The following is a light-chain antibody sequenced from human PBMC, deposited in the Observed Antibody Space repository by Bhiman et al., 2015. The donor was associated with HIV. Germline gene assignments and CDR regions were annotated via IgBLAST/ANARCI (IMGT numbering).Light chain of an antibody. V-gene: IGLV2-14*03. CDR2: DVS. J-gene: IGLJ1*01. CDR3: CAYTDTITRV. CDR1: SRDVGGYNY. Sequence: QSALTQPASVSGSPGQSINISCTGTSRDVGGYNYVAWYQQHPGKVPKVMIYDVSNRPSGVSNRFSGSKSGNTASLTISGLQADDEADYYCCAYTDTITRVFGTGTKVTVL.